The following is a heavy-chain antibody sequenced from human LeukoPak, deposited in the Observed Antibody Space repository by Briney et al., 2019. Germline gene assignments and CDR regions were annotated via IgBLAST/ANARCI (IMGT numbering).Heavy chain of an antibody. V-gene: IGHV3-23*01. D-gene: IGHD5-18*01. Sequence: GRSLRLSCAASGFTFSSYGMSWVRQAPGKGLEWVSAISGSGGSTYYADSVKGRFTISRDNSKNTLYLQMNSLRAEDTAVYYCATGGYSYGRGYYFDYWGQGTLVTVSS. CDR3: ATGGYSYGRGYYFDY. CDR1: GFTFSSYG. J-gene: IGHJ4*02. CDR2: ISGSGGST.